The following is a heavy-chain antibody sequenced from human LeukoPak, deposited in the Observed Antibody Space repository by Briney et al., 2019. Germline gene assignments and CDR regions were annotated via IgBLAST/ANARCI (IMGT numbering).Heavy chain of an antibody. CDR1: GFTFSNHW. D-gene: IGHD1-26*01. J-gene: IGHJ4*02. V-gene: IGHV3-74*01. CDR3: ARGFYSGRFDS. CDR2: IILDGSST. Sequence: GGSLRLSCAASGFTFSNHWMHWVRHAPGKGLVWVSRIILDGSSTSYADSVRGRFTISRDNARNTLYLQMNSLRAEDTAVYYCARGFYSGRFDSWGQGTLVTVSS.